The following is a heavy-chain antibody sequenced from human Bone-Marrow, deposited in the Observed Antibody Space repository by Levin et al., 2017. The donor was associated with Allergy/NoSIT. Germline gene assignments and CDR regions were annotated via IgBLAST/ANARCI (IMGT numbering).Heavy chain of an antibody. CDR2: ISNSGST. Sequence: PSETLSLTCTVSDGSISSGDFYWSWIRQHPGKGLEWIGYISNSGSTYYNPSLKSRLTMSLDTSTNHFSLRLTSVTAADTAIYYCARGLLEGHFDYWGQGTLVTVSS. V-gene: IGHV4-31*03. J-gene: IGHJ4*02. CDR3: ARGLLEGHFDY. D-gene: IGHD3-3*01. CDR1: DGSISSGDFY.